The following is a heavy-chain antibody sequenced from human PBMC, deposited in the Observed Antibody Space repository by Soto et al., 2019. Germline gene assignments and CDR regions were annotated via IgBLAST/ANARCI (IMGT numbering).Heavy chain of an antibody. CDR3: AREGVGCSSTSCYGGWFDP. Sequence: QVQLQESGPGLVKPSETLSLTCTVSGGSISSYYWSWIRQPPGKGLEWIGYIYYSGSTNYNPSLKIRVTISVDTSKNQFSLKLSSVTAADTAVYYCAREGVGCSSTSCYGGWFDPWGQGTLVTVSS. J-gene: IGHJ5*02. CDR2: IYYSGST. CDR1: GGSISSYY. V-gene: IGHV4-59*01. D-gene: IGHD2-2*01.